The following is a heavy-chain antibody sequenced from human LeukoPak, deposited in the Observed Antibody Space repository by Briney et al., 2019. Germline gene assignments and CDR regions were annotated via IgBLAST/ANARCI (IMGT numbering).Heavy chain of an antibody. J-gene: IGHJ4*02. CDR3: VKDLTYESSGSFFDY. Sequence: GGSLRLPCAASGFTFEDYTMHWVRQVPGKTLEWVSLISWDGTTYYTDSVKGRFTISRDNSQDSLYLQMDTLRSEDTAFYYCVKDLTYESSGSFFDYWGRGTLVTVS. V-gene: IGHV3-43*01. D-gene: IGHD3-22*01. CDR1: GFTFEDYT. CDR2: ISWDGTT.